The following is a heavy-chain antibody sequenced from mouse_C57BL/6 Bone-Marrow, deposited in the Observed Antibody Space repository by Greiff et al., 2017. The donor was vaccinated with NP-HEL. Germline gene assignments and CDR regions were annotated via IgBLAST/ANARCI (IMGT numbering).Heavy chain of an antibody. J-gene: IGHJ3*01. CDR1: GYSITSGYY. D-gene: IGHD3-2*02. V-gene: IGHV3-6*01. Sequence: EVKVEESGPGLVKPSQSLSLTCSVTGYSITSGYYWNWIRQFPGNKLEWMGYISYDGSNNYNPSLKNRISITRDTSKNQFFLKLNSVTTEDTATYYCARFRLTQGFAYWGQGTLVTVSA. CDR3: ARFRLTQGFAY. CDR2: ISYDGSN.